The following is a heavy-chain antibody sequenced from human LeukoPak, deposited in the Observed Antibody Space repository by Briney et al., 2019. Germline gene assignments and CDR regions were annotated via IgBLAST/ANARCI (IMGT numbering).Heavy chain of an antibody. D-gene: IGHD3-10*01. CDR3: AREPRGYYMDV. V-gene: IGHV3-21*01. J-gene: IGHJ6*03. Sequence: GGSLRLSCAASGFTFSSYSMNWVRQAPGKGLEWVSSISSSSSYIYYADSVKGRFTISRDNAKDSLYLQVNSLRAEDTAVYYCAREPRGYYMDVWGKGTTVTVSS. CDR2: ISSSSSYI. CDR1: GFTFSSYS.